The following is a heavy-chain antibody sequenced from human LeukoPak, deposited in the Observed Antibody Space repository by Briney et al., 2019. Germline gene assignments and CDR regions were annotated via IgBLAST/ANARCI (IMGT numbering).Heavy chain of an antibody. CDR3: FGNYYGTDV. CDR1: GGTFSSYT. J-gene: IGHJ6*02. Sequence: GSSVKVSCKASGGTFSSYTITWVRQAPGQGLEWMGRIIPILGKPNYVQKFQGRVTITADKSTSTAYMELSSLRSEDTAVYYCFGNYYGTDVWGQGTTVTVSS. CDR2: IIPILGKP. D-gene: IGHD1-14*01. V-gene: IGHV1-69*02.